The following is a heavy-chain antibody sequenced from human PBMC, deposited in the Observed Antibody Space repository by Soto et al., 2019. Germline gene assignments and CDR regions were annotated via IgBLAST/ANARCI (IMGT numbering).Heavy chain of an antibody. CDR3: ARADFGVHAYFAL. J-gene: IGHJ2*01. CDR2: IYHSGAT. V-gene: IGHV4-31*03. CDR1: GGSIRTDGNY. Sequence: QVQLQESGPGLVKPSQTLSLTCTVSGGSIRTDGNYWSWIRHHPGKGLEWIGYIYHSGATYYNPSLKMRVTISLDTSKTPFSLKLTSMPAADTPVYYSARADFGVHAYFALWGRGTLVTVSS. D-gene: IGHD3-3*01.